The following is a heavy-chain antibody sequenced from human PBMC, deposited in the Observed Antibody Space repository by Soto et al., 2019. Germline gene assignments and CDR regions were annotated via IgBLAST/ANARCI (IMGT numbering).Heavy chain of an antibody. J-gene: IGHJ4*02. CDR1: GVSITSYK. Sequence: QVQLQESGPGLVKPSETLSLTCTVSGVSITSYKWSWIRQSPGKGLEWIAYMYSSGSSSYNPSLKGRVTISVDTSKNQYSLKVNSATAADTAVYYCAREWSAFDYWGQGIVVTVSS. CDR2: MYSSGSS. CDR3: AREWSAFDY. V-gene: IGHV4-59*01. D-gene: IGHD2-15*01.